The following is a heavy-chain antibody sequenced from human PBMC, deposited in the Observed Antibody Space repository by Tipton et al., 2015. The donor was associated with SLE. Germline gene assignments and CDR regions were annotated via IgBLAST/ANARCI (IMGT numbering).Heavy chain of an antibody. V-gene: IGHV3-30*03. CDR1: GFTFSSYS. CDR3: ASSLLTVFAGFDY. CDR2: ISYDGSNK. D-gene: IGHD3-3*01. J-gene: IGHJ4*02. Sequence: RSLRLSCAASGFTFSSYSMNWVRQAPGKGLEWVAVISYDGSNKYYADSVKGQFTISRDNSKNTLYLQMNSLRAEDTAVYYCASSLLTVFAGFDYWGQGTLVTVSS.